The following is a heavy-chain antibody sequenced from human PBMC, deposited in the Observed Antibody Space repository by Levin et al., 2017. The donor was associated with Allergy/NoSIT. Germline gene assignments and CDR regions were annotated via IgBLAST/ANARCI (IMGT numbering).Heavy chain of an antibody. CDR3: ARRYSSGWVFDY. CDR1: GGSISKYY. V-gene: IGHV4-59*08. J-gene: IGHJ4*02. CDR2: IYYSGST. D-gene: IGHD6-19*01. Sequence: PSQTLSLTCTVSGGSISKYYWSWIRQPPRKGLECIGYIYYSGSTNYNPSLKSRVTISVDTSKNQFSLKLNSVTAADTAVYYCARRYSSGWVFDYWGQGTLVTVSS.